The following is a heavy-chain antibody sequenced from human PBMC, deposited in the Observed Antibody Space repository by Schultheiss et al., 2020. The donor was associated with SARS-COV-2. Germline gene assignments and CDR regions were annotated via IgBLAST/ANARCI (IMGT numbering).Heavy chain of an antibody. CDR2: IYYSGST. CDR3: ARDRWIQLWLLAFDI. J-gene: IGHJ3*02. D-gene: IGHD5-18*01. CDR1: GGSISSYY. Sequence: SETLSLTCTVSGGSISSYYWSWIRQPPGKGLEWIGYIYYSGSTNYNPSLKSRVTISVDTSKNQFSLQLNSVTPEDTAVYYCARDRWIQLWLLAFDIWGQGTMVTVSS. V-gene: IGHV4-59*12.